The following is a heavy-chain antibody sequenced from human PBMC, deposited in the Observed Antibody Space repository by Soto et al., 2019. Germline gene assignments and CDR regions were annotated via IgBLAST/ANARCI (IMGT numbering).Heavy chain of an antibody. CDR1: GFTFSSYG. D-gene: IGHD6-13*01. J-gene: IGHJ4*02. V-gene: IGHV3-33*01. Sequence: GGSLRLSCAASGFTFSSYGRHWVRQAPGKGLEWVAVIWYDGSNKYYADSVKGRFTISRDNSKNTLYLQMNSLRAEDTAVYYCARDTWKQLALDYWGQGTLVTVSS. CDR3: ARDTWKQLALDY. CDR2: IWYDGSNK.